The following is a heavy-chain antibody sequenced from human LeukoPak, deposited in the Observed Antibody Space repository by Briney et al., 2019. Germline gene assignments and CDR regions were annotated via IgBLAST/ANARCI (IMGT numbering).Heavy chain of an antibody. CDR1: GYTFTSYD. V-gene: IGHV1-8*01. D-gene: IGHD2-2*02. CDR3: ARVSTRRAAAILPY. Sequence: ASVKVSCKASGYTFTSYDINWVRQATGQGLEWMGWMNPNSGNTGYAQKFQGRVTMTRNTSISTAYMVLSSLRSEDTVVYYCARVSTRRAAAILPYWGQGTLVTVSS. J-gene: IGHJ4*02. CDR2: MNPNSGNT.